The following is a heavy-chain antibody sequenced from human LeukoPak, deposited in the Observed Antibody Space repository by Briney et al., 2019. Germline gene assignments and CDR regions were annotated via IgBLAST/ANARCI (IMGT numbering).Heavy chain of an antibody. V-gene: IGHV3-30-3*01. J-gene: IGHJ4*02. CDR3: ARKIVATYYYFDY. D-gene: IGHD5-12*01. CDR1: GFTFSSYA. Sequence: GRSLRRSCAASGFTFSSYAMHWVRQAPGKVLEWVAVISYDGSNKYYADSVKGRFTISRDNSKNTLYLQMNSLRAEDTAVYYCARKIVATYYYFDYWGQGTLVTVSS. CDR2: ISYDGSNK.